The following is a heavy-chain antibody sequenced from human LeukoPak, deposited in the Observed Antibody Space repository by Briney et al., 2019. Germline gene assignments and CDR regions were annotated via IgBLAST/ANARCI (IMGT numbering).Heavy chain of an antibody. D-gene: IGHD5-12*01. V-gene: IGHV1-2*02. Sequence: PSVKVSCKASGGTFSSYAISWVRQAPGQGLEWMGWINPNNGGTHYAQKFQGRVTMTRDTSISTAYMELSRLRSDDTAVYYCAREPGDGGYDNFDYWGQGTLVTVSS. CDR2: INPNNGGT. J-gene: IGHJ4*02. CDR3: AREPGDGGYDNFDY. CDR1: GGTFSSYA.